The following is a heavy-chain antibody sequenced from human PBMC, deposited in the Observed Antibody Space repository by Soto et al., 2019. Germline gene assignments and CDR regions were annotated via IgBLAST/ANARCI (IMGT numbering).Heavy chain of an antibody. Sequence: QVQLVQSGAEVKKTGSSVKVSCKASGGTLSGNFISWVRQAPGQRLEWMGGIIPITQSTHYAQKFQDRLTVTADPSTNTAHMDLGSLSSVDTALYYCTTATSTLVTPGPFHYWGQGTLVTVSS. D-gene: IGHD2-8*02. V-gene: IGHV1-69*01. J-gene: IGHJ4*02. CDR3: TTATSTLVTPGPFHY. CDR1: GGTLSGNF. CDR2: IIPITQST.